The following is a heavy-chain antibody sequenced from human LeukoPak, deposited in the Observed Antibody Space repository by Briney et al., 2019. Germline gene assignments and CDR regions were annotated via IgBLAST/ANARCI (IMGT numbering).Heavy chain of an antibody. CDR3: ASDGGRSNLAVL. J-gene: IGHJ4*02. V-gene: IGHV4-4*07. CDR2: IYNSGIT. CDR1: GGSIGSYY. D-gene: IGHD6-19*01. Sequence: NPSETLSLTCTVSGGSIGSYYWSWMRQFAGNGLEWIGRIYNSGITHYNPSLKSRVTISVDTSKNQISLKLTSVTAADTAVYYCASDGGRSNLAVLWGQGTLVTVSS.